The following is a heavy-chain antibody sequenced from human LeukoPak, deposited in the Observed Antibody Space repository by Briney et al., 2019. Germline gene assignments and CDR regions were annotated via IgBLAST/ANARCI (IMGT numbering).Heavy chain of an antibody. CDR2: MYSTTGST. CDR1: GGSMSSGGDY. J-gene: IGHJ3*02. V-gene: IGHV4-39*07. Sequence: SETLSLTCSVSGGSMSSGGDYWGWIRQSPGKGLDWVGSMYSTTGSTYYNPSLKSRVTISVDTSKNQFSLNLKSVTAADTAVYYCARDKVGATNLDAFDIWGQGTMVTVSS. CDR3: ARDKVGATNLDAFDI. D-gene: IGHD1-26*01.